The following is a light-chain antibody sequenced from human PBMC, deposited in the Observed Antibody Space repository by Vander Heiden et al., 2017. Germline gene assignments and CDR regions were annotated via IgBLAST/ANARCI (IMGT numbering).Light chain of an antibody. J-gene: IGKJ4*01. CDR2: DAS. CDR1: QSISSY. CDR3: QHRSTWLT. Sequence: ESVWTHSPASLSLSRGETATLPCRASQSISSYLAWYQQNPGQAPRLLIYDASNRATGIPARFSGSGSGTAFTLTISRLEHEDFAFYYCQHRSTWLTFGGGTKVEIK. V-gene: IGKV3-11*01.